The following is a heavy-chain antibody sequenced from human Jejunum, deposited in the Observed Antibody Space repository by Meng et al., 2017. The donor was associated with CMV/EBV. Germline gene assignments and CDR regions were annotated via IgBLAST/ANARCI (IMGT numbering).Heavy chain of an antibody. CDR3: ATSTATTSNFGRVWNT. Sequence: TFNTYTINWVRQAPGQGREWMGRIIPVLDIANSAQSFQGRLTIIADRSSSTAYMELTSLRSDDTAVYYCATSTATTSNFGRVWNTWGQGTEVTVSS. V-gene: IGHV1-69*02. D-gene: IGHD1-1*01. CDR1: TFNTYT. CDR2: IIPVLDIA. J-gene: IGHJ5*02.